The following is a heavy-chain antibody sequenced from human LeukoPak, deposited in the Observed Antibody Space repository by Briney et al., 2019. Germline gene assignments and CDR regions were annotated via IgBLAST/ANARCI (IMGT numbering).Heavy chain of an antibody. CDR1: GFSLSTSGVG. J-gene: IGHJ3*02. CDR3: THTEDLRYFDI. CDR2: IYWDGDK. Sequence: ESGPTLVNPTQTLTLTRTFSGFSLSTSGVGVGWIRQPPGKALEWLALIYWDGDKRYSPSLKSRLTITKDTSKNQVVLTMTNMDPVDTATYYCTHTEDLRYFDIWGQGTMVTVSA. D-gene: IGHD3-9*01. V-gene: IGHV2-5*02.